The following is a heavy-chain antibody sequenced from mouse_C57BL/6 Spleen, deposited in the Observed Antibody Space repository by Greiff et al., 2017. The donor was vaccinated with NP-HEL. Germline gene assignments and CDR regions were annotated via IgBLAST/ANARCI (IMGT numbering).Heavy chain of an antibody. CDR2: IDPENGDT. Sequence: VQLQQSGAELVRPGASVKLSCTASGFNIKDDYTHWVKQRPEQGLEWLGWIDPENGDTEYASKFQGKATITADTSSNTAYLQLSSLTSEDTAVYYCSTSDYFDYWGQGTTLTVSS. V-gene: IGHV14-4*01. CDR1: GFNIKDDY. CDR3: STSDYFDY. J-gene: IGHJ2*01.